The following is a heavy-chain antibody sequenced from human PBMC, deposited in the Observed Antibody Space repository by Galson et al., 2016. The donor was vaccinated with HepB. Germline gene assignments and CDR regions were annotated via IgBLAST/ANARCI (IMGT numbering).Heavy chain of an antibody. D-gene: IGHD3-22*01. CDR2: IYYSGTT. J-gene: IGHJ3*02. CDR1: GGSISSFY. Sequence: LSLTCTVSGGSISSFYWSWIRQPPGKGLEWIGYIYYSGTTNYNPSLKSRVTISVDTSKSQFSLKLSSVTAADTAIYYCARHGYYSYAAFDIWGQGTMVTVSS. CDR3: ARHGYYSYAAFDI. V-gene: IGHV4-59*08.